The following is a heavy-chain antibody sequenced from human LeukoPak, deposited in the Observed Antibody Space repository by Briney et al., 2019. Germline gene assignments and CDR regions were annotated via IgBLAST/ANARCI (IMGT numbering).Heavy chain of an antibody. CDR1: GFTFSSYG. J-gene: IGHJ3*02. Sequence: GRSLRLSCAASGFTFSSYGMRWVRQAPGKGLEWVAVISYDGSNKYYADSVKGRFTISRDNSKNTLYLQMNSLRAEDTAVYYCAKDLIVVVNTGAFDIWGQGTMVTVSS. V-gene: IGHV3-30*18. CDR2: ISYDGSNK. D-gene: IGHD2-21*01. CDR3: AKDLIVVVNTGAFDI.